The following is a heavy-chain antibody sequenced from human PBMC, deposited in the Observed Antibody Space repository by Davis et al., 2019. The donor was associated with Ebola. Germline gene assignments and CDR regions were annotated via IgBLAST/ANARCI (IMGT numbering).Heavy chain of an antibody. V-gene: IGHV3-23*01. CDR2: IIGSGCST. CDR3: AKAQTTYYYDSSGWGFDY. J-gene: IGHJ4*02. Sequence: PGGSLRLSCAASGSTLSSYAMSWVRQAPGKGLEWVSAIIGSGCSTYYADSVKGRFTISRDNSKNTLYLQMNRLRAEDTAVYYCAKAQTTYYYDSSGWGFDYWGQGTLVTVSS. CDR1: GSTLSSYA. D-gene: IGHD3-22*01.